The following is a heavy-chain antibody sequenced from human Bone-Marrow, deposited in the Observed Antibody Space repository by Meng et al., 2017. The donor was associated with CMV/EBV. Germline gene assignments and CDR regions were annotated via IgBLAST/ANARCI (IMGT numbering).Heavy chain of an antibody. Sequence: GESLKISCAASGFTFDDYGMSWVRQAPEKGLEWVSGINWNGGSTGYADSVKGRFTISRDNAKNSLYLQMNSLRAEDTALYYCARGSALTGTQNDYWGQGTLVTVSS. D-gene: IGHD1-7*01. CDR1: GFTFDDYG. CDR2: INWNGGST. V-gene: IGHV3-20*04. J-gene: IGHJ4*02. CDR3: ARGSALTGTQNDY.